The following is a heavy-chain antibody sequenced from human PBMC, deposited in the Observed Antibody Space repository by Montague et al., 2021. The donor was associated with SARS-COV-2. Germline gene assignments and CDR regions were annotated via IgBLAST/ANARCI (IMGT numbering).Heavy chain of an antibody. V-gene: IGHV3-23*03. CDR3: AKVSYFGSGTHYFDY. J-gene: IGHJ4*02. CDR2: IYSGGSST. Sequence: SLRLSCAASGFTFSSYAMSWVRQAPGRGLEWVSVIYSGGSSTYYADSVKGRFTISRDHSKNTLYLQMNSLRAEDTAVYYCAKVSYFGSGTHYFDYWGQGTLVTVSS. D-gene: IGHD3-10*01. CDR1: GFTFSSYA.